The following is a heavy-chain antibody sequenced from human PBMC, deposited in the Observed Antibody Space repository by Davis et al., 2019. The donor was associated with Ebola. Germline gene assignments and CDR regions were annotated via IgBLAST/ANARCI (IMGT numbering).Heavy chain of an antibody. CDR3: ARFIAVAGTPVDY. Sequence: GSLRLSCTVSGGSISSSSYYWGWIRQPPGKGLEWIGSIYYSGSTYYNPSLKSRVTISVDTSKNQFSLKLSSVTAADTAVYYCARFIAVAGTPVDYWGQGTLVTVSS. CDR2: IYYSGST. V-gene: IGHV4-39*01. CDR1: GGSISSSSYY. J-gene: IGHJ4*02. D-gene: IGHD6-19*01.